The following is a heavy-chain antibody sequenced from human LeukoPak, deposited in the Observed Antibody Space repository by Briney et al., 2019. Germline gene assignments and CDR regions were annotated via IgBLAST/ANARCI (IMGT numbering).Heavy chain of an antibody. D-gene: IGHD3-16*01. J-gene: IGHJ6*02. CDR3: ARDGVPGGRDV. CDR1: GFAFSSHW. Sequence: GGSLRLSCAASGFAFSSHWMNWVRQAPGKGLEWVANVDREGSDKNYVDSVKGRFTISRDNAKNSLYLQMNSLRVEDTAVYYCARDGVPGGRDVWGQGTTVTVS. V-gene: IGHV3-7*01. CDR2: VDREGSDK.